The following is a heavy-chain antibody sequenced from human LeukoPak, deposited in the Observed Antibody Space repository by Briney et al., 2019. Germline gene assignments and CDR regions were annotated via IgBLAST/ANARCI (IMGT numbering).Heavy chain of an antibody. Sequence: SETLSLTCTVSGGSISSGGYYWSWIRQHPGKGLEWIGYIYYSGSTYYNPSLKSRVTISVDTSKNQFSLKLSSVTAADTAVYYCARDSREQLVRWFDPWGQGTLVTVPS. CDR3: ARDSREQLVRWFDP. J-gene: IGHJ5*02. V-gene: IGHV4-31*03. CDR2: IYYSGST. CDR1: GGSISSGGYY. D-gene: IGHD6-6*01.